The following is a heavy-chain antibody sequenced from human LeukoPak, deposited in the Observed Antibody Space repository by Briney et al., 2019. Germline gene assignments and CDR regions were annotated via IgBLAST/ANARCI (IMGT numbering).Heavy chain of an antibody. Sequence: GGSLRLSCAASGFTFSSYGMHWVRQAPGKGLEWVAFIRYDGGNKYYADSVKGRFTISRDNSKNTLYLQMNSLRAEDTAVYYCALGGCSSTSCYQDDYYYMDVWGKGTTVTVSS. D-gene: IGHD2-2*01. CDR1: GFTFSSYG. J-gene: IGHJ6*03. V-gene: IGHV3-30*02. CDR2: IRYDGGNK. CDR3: ALGGCSSTSCYQDDYYYMDV.